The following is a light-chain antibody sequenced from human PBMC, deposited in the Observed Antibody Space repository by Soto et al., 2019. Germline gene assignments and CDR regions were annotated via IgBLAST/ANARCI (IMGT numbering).Light chain of an antibody. CDR2: GAS. CDR1: QGVSSY. Sequence: ESVLTQSPATLSLSPGERATLSCRASQGVSSYLAWYQQTPGQAPRLLIYGASSRATGVPDRFSGSVSGTDFPLTISRLGPEDFAVYYCQQYGRPPYTFGPGTKVDIK. V-gene: IGKV3-20*01. CDR3: QQYGRPPYT. J-gene: IGKJ3*01.